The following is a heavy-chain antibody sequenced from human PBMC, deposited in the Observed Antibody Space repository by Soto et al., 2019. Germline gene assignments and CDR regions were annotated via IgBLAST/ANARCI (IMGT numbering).Heavy chain of an antibody. CDR1: GFTFSSYA. D-gene: IGHD6-13*01. CDR2: ISGSGGST. CDR3: AKDGWAPGYSSSWYSGDYYGMDV. V-gene: IGHV3-23*01. Sequence: PGGSLRLSCAASGFTFSSYAMSWVRQAPGKGLEWVSAISGSGGSTYYADSVKGRFTISRDNSKNTLYLQMNSLRAEDTAVYYCAKDGWAPGYSSSWYSGDYYGMDVWGQGTTVTVSS. J-gene: IGHJ6*02.